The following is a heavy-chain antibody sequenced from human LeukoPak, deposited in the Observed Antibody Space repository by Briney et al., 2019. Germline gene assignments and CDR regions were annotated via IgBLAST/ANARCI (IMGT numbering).Heavy chain of an antibody. Sequence: PSETLSLTCTVSGGSISSGGYYWSWIRQHPGKGLEWIGYIYYSGGTYYNPSLKSRVTISVDTSKNQFSLKLSSVTAADTAVYYCARGHPYSSSSHYYYYYYTDVWGKGTTVTVSS. CDR3: ARGHPYSSSSHYYYYYYTDV. J-gene: IGHJ6*03. V-gene: IGHV4-31*03. D-gene: IGHD6-6*01. CDR2: IYYSGGT. CDR1: GGSISSGGYY.